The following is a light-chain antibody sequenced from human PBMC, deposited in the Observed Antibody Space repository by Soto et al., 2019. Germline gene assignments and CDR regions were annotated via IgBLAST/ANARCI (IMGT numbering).Light chain of an antibody. J-gene: IGKJ4*01. CDR3: PHLT. CDR2: DAS. V-gene: IGKV1-33*01. Sequence: DIQMTQSPSSLSASVGDRVTITCQASQDISNYLNWYQQKPGKAPKLLIYDASNLETGVPSRFSGSGSGTDFPYTISSVKHEDIATYYCPHLTFGGGTKVEIK. CDR1: QDISNY.